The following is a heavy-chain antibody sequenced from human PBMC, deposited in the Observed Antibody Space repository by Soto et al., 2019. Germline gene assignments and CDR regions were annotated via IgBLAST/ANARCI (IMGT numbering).Heavy chain of an antibody. J-gene: IGHJ5*02. CDR2: ISHDGRIE. Sequence: PGGSLRLSCAASGFTFSTFALRWVRQAPGEGLEWVALISHDGRIEKYADSVKGRFTISRDNSKNTLYMQMDSLRLEDTGVYYCARDGLPDDFRSGGYWFDPWGQGTPVTVSP. D-gene: IGHD3-3*01. V-gene: IGHV3-30-3*01. CDR3: ARDGLPDDFRSGGYWFDP. CDR1: GFTFSTFA.